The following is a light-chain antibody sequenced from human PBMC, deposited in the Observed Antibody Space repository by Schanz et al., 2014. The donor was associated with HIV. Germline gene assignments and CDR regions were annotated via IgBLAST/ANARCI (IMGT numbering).Light chain of an antibody. CDR3: QSYDKSLSVVV. CDR2: RNN. V-gene: IGLV1-47*01. CDR1: SSDIGSNY. Sequence: QSVLTQPPSASGTPGQRVTISCSGSSSDIGSNYVYWYQQLPGTAPKLLIYRNNQRPSGVPDRFSGSKSGTSAYLAITGLQADDEADYYCQSYDKSLSVVVFGGGTKLTVL. J-gene: IGLJ2*01.